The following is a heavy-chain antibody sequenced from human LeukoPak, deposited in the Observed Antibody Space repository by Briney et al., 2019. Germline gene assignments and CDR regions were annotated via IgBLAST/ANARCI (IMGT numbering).Heavy chain of an antibody. CDR3: TRLGDGYKIDY. J-gene: IGHJ4*02. V-gene: IGHV3-73*01. Sequence: QPGGSLRLFCAASGFTFSGSAMHWVRQASGKGLEWVGRIRSKANSYATAYAASVKGRFTISRDDSKNTAYLQMNSLKTEDTAVYYCTRLGDGYKIDYWGQGTLVTVSS. CDR2: IRSKANSYAT. CDR1: GFTFSGSA. D-gene: IGHD5-24*01.